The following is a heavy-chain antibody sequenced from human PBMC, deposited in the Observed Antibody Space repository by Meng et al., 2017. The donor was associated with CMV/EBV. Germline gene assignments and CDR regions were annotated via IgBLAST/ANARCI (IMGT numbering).Heavy chain of an antibody. J-gene: IGHJ6*02. D-gene: IGHD3-3*01. Sequence: GGSLRLSCEVSGFTLSSYSMNWVRQAPGNGLEWVSSISSSSTYMYYADSVKGRFTISRDNAKNSLYLQMNSLRAEDTAVYYCAKWFWSGDDYYGMDVWGQGTTVTVSS. CDR2: ISSSSTYM. CDR1: GFTLSSYS. CDR3: AKWFWSGDDYYGMDV. V-gene: IGHV3-21*04.